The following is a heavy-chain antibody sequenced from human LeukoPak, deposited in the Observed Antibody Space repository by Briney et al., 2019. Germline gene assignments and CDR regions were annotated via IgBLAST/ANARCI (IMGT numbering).Heavy chain of an antibody. CDR3: ASGGATVTGPDY. D-gene: IGHD4-17*01. Sequence: GGSLRLSCAASGFTFTDFYMNWVRQAPGKGLEWVSWISPTSSYMYYADSVKGRFTISRDNAKNSLYLQMNSLRAEDTAVYYCASGGATVTGPDYWGQGTLVTVSS. CDR2: ISPTSSYM. CDR1: GFTFTDFY. V-gene: IGHV3-21*01. J-gene: IGHJ4*02.